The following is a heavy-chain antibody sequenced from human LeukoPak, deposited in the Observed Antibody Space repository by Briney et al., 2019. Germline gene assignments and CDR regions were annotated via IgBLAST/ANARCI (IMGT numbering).Heavy chain of an antibody. CDR1: GGFISSSSYY. CDR3: AREDEDSSGWLS. CDR2: IYYSGST. J-gene: IGHJ5*02. Sequence: KTSETLSLTCTVSGGFISSSSYYWGWIRQPPGKGLEWIGSIYYSGSTYYSPSLKSRVTISVDTSKNQFSLKLSSVTAADTAVYYCAREDEDSSGWLSWGQGTLVTVSS. V-gene: IGHV4-39*07. D-gene: IGHD6-19*01.